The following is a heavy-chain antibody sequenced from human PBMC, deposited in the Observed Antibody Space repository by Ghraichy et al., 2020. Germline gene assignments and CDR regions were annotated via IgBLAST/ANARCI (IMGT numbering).Heavy chain of an antibody. CDR3: ASYLEFWDQSDGVDV. J-gene: IGHJ6*02. CDR2: IDIGGRT. Sequence: GGSLRLSCAASGFTVRRSQMNWVRQAPGKGLEWVSSIDIGGRTHYAESVKGRFTMSRDNSKNTLFLQMNGLRVEDTAVYFCASYLEFWDQSDGVDVWGQGATVTVSS. V-gene: IGHV3-53*01. D-gene: IGHD3/OR15-3a*01. CDR1: GFTVRRSQ.